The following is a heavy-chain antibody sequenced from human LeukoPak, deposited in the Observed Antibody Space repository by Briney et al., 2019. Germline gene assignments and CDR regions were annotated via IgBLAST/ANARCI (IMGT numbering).Heavy chain of an antibody. CDR2: IRGSGEST. CDR3: AKDRISYTTSPGELSH. V-gene: IGHV3-23*01. J-gene: IGHJ4*02. D-gene: IGHD3-10*01. Sequence: GGSLRLPCAASGFIFNTYAMSWVRQAPGKGLEWVSTIRGSGESTHYADSVQGRFTISRDNSLYMVYLQMDSLRGDDTAVYYCAKDRISYTTSPGELSHWGQGTLVIVSS. CDR1: GFIFNTYA.